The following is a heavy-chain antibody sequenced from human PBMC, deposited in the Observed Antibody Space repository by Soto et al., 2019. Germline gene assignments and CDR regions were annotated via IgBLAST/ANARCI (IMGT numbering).Heavy chain of an antibody. CDR3: ASRSTVTTRHYYYYYYMDV. CDR1: GGSISSGGYY. CDR2: IYSSGST. D-gene: IGHD4-17*01. V-gene: IGHV4-31*03. Sequence: SETLSLTCTVSGGSISSGGYYWSLIRQHPGKGLEWIGYIYSSGSTYYNPSLKSRVTISVDTSKNQFSLKLTSVTAADTAVYYCASRSTVTTRHYYYYYYMDVWGKGTTVTVSS. J-gene: IGHJ6*03.